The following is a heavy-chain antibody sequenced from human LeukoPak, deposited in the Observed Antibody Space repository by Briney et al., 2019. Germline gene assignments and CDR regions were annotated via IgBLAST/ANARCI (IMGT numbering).Heavy chain of an antibody. Sequence: PSETLSLTCTVSGGSISSGDYYWSWIRQPPGKGLEWIGYIYYSGSTYYNPSLKSRVTISVDTSKTQFSLKLSSVTAADTAVYYCARERAVAGTSYYGMDVWGQGTTVTVSS. CDR1: GGSISSGDYY. J-gene: IGHJ6*02. D-gene: IGHD6-19*01. CDR2: IYYSGST. V-gene: IGHV4-30-4*01. CDR3: ARERAVAGTSYYGMDV.